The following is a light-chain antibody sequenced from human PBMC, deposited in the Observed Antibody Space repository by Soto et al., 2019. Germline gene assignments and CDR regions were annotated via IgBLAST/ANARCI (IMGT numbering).Light chain of an antibody. J-gene: IGLJ3*02. Sequence: SYELTQPPSVSVAPGKTARITCGGDNIGGKSVHWYQQKPGQAPVLVIDYDSDRPSGIPERISGSNSGNTATLTISRVEAGDEADYYCQVRDSSSDHVVFGGGTKVTVL. CDR1: NIGGKS. CDR3: QVRDSSSDHVV. V-gene: IGLV3-21*04. CDR2: YDS.